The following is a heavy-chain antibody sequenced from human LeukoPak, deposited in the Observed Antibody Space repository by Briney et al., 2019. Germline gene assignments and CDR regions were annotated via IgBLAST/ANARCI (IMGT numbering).Heavy chain of an antibody. J-gene: IGHJ4*02. CDR3: ARWRHSSRYYYDD. Sequence: PGGSLRLSCAASGFTFSSYTMHWVRQAPGKGLEYVSAISSNGGSTYYANSVKGRFTISRDNSKNTLYLQMGSLRAEDMAVYYCARWRHSSRYYYDDWGQGTLVTVSS. D-gene: IGHD3-22*01. CDR2: ISSNGGST. CDR1: GFTFSSYT. V-gene: IGHV3-64*01.